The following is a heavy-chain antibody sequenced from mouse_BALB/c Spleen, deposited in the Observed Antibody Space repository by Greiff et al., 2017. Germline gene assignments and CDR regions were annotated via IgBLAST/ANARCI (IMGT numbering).Heavy chain of an antibody. D-gene: IGHD4-1*01. CDR1: GFSLTSYG. CDR3: AQTGTGYYAMDY. CDR2: IWRGGST. Sequence: QVQLKESGPSLVQPSQSLSITCTVSGFSLTSYGVHWVRQSPGKGLEWLGVIWRGGSTDYNAAFMSRLSITKDNSKSQVFFKMNSLQADDTAIYYCAQTGTGYYAMDYWGQGTSVTVSS. V-gene: IGHV2-5-1*01. J-gene: IGHJ4*01.